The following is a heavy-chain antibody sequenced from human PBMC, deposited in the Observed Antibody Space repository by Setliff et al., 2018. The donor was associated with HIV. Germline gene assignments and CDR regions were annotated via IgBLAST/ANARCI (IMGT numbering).Heavy chain of an antibody. J-gene: IGHJ6*03. CDR2: INAGNGNT. V-gene: IGHV1-3*01. Sequence: ASVKVSCKASGYTFTSYAMHWVRQAPGQRLEWMGWINAGNGNTKYSQKFQGRVTMTRDTSITTAYMELSRLTSDDTAVYYCARGSTAVNYYYNHMDVWGKGTTVTVSS. D-gene: IGHD2-2*01. CDR3: ARGSTAVNYYYNHMDV. CDR1: GYTFTSYA.